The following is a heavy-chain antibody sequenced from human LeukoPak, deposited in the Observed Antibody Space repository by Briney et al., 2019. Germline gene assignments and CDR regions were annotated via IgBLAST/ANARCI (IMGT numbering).Heavy chain of an antibody. V-gene: IGHV3-9*01. Sequence: GGSLRLSCAASGFTFDDYAMHWVRQAPGKGLEWVSGISWNSGSIGYADSVKGRFTLSRDNAQNSLYLQMNSLRAEDAALYYCAKDIFDSSGYDAFDIWGQGTMVTVSS. D-gene: IGHD3-22*01. J-gene: IGHJ3*02. CDR2: ISWNSGSI. CDR3: AKDIFDSSGYDAFDI. CDR1: GFTFDDYA.